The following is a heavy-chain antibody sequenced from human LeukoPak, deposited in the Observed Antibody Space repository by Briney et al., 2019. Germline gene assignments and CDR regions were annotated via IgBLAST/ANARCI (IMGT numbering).Heavy chain of an antibody. J-gene: IGHJ3*02. V-gene: IGHV3-33*01. CDR2: TWYDGSNN. Sequence: PGGSLRLSCAASGFIFSEHGMHWVRQAPGKGPEWVTVTWYDGSNNHYADSVKGRFTISRDNSKNTVFLEMNSLRAEDTAVYHCARDRYFGSDGFDIWGPGTMVSVSS. CDR3: ARDRYFGSDGFDI. D-gene: IGHD3-10*01. CDR1: GFIFSEHG.